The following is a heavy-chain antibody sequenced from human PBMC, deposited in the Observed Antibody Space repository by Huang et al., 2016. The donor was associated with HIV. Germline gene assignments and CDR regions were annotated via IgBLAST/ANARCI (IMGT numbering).Heavy chain of an antibody. CDR1: GYTFTNYD. Sequence: QVQLVQSGAEVKKPGASVKVSCKGSGYTFTNYDINWGRQASGQGFEWVGWRNPKSGNTGYGQGFQGRLTLTRDTYTNTDSLELSSLRSEDTAVYYCARCDCGDLDYWGQGTLVTVSS. V-gene: IGHV1-8*03. CDR3: ARCDCGDLDY. J-gene: IGHJ4*02. CDR2: RNPKSGNT. D-gene: IGHD4-17*01.